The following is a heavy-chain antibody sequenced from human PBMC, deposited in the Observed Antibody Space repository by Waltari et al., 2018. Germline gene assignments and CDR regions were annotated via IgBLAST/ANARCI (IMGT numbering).Heavy chain of an antibody. CDR3: ARGRLRLGDYMDV. CDR1: GDSITRAGNS. J-gene: IGHJ6*03. Sequence: QLEMLESGSGLVMPSETLSGTCDVSGDSITRAGNSWSWIRQPPGKVLEWIGFTYDRGATYYNPSFSGRVTISVDKSKHHFSLNMRSVPAADTAVYYCARGRLRLGDYMDVWGKGTTVIISS. V-gene: IGHV4-30-2*01. CDR2: TYDRGAT. D-gene: IGHD3-16*01.